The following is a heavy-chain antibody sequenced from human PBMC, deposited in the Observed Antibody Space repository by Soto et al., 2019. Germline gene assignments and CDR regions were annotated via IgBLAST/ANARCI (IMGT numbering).Heavy chain of an antibody. CDR1: GGSISSYY. Sequence: SETLSLTCTVSGGSISSYYWSLIRQPPGKGLEWIGYIYYSGSTNYNPSLKSRVTISVDTSKNQFSLKLSSVTAADTAVYYCARARGTTGTTTVYLDYWGQGTLVTVSS. CDR3: ARARGTTGTTTVYLDY. J-gene: IGHJ4*02. CDR2: IYYSGST. D-gene: IGHD1-1*01. V-gene: IGHV4-59*08.